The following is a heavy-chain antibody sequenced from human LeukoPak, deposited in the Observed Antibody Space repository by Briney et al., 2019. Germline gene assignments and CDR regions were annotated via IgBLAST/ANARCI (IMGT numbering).Heavy chain of an antibody. CDR2: IDTTSSTI. V-gene: IGHV3-48*01. CDR3: XXXXXXXXXXXXXXXY. J-gene: IGHJ4*01. CDR1: YS. Sequence: YSXNWVRQAPGXGLXWVSYIDTTSSTIYYAXSVKGRFTISRDXAKXSLYLQMNSLRAEDTAVYYXXXXXXXXXXXXXXXXYWGXXXXXXVSS.